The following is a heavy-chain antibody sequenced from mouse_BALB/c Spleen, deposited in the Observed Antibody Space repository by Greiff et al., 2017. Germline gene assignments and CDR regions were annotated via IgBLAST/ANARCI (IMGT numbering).Heavy chain of an antibody. Sequence: EVHLVESGGGLVQPGGSRKLSCAASGFTFSSFGMHWVRQAPEKGLEWVAYISSGSSTIYYADTVKGRFTISRDNPKNTLFLQMTSLRSEDTAMYYCARKVYYAMDYWGQGTSVTVSS. CDR2: ISSGSSTI. CDR3: ARKVYYAMDY. J-gene: IGHJ4*01. CDR1: GFTFSSFG. V-gene: IGHV5-17*02.